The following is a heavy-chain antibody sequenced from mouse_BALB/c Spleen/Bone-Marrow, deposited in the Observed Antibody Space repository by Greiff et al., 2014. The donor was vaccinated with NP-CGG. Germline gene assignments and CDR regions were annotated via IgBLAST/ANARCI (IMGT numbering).Heavy chain of an antibody. V-gene: IGHV2-6-7*01. J-gene: IGHJ4*01. CDR1: GFSLTGYG. Sequence: QVQLKESGPGLVAPSQSLSITCTVSGFSLTGYGVSWVRQPPVKGLEWLGMIWGDGSTDYNSALKSRLSINKDNSKSQVFLKMNSLQTDDTARYYCARDSFLITRALDYWGRGTSVTVSS. D-gene: IGHD2-4*01. CDR2: IWGDGST. CDR3: ARDSFLITRALDY.